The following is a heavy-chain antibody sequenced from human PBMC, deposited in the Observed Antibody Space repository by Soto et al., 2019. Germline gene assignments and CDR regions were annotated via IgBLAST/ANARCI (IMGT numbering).Heavy chain of an antibody. CDR2: IYYSGST. Sequence: SETLSLTCTVSGGSVSSGSYYWSWIRQPPGKGLEWIGYIYYSGSTNYNPSLKSRVTISVDTSKNQFSLKLSSVTAADTAVYYCARDGDYSNYDYWGQGTLVTVSS. CDR3: ARDGDYSNYDY. CDR1: GGSVSSGSYY. J-gene: IGHJ4*02. V-gene: IGHV4-61*01. D-gene: IGHD4-4*01.